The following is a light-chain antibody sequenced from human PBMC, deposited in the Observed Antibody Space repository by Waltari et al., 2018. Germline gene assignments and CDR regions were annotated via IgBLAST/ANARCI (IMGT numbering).Light chain of an antibody. Sequence: DIQMTQSPASLSAYLGDRVTITCRASQNIGRYLNWYQQISGRAPKLLIYAASNLQRGVPSRFIGSGSGTDFTLTISGLQPEDFGTYYCQQGYSTWTFGQGTNVDSK. J-gene: IGKJ1*01. V-gene: IGKV1-39*01. CDR3: QQGYSTWT. CDR1: QNIGRY. CDR2: AAS.